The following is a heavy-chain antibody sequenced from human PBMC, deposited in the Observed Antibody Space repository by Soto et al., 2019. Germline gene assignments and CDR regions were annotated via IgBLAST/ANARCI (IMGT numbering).Heavy chain of an antibody. CDR1: GGSISSGDYY. J-gene: IGHJ4*02. CDR2: IYYSGST. CDR3: ARWTYCGGDCYWLDF. Sequence: SETLSLTCTVSGGSISSGDYYWSWIRQPPGKGLEWIGYIYYSGSTYYNPSLKSRVTISLDTSKNQLSLKLTSVTAADTAIYYCARWTYCGGDCYWLDFWGQGTLVTVSS. V-gene: IGHV4-30-4*02. D-gene: IGHD2-21*02.